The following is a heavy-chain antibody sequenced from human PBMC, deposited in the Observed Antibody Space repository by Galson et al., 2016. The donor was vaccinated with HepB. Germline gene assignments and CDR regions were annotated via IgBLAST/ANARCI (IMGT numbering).Heavy chain of an antibody. CDR1: GGTFSDYG. V-gene: IGHV1-69*13. CDR2: IIPMFGTT. Sequence: SVKVSCKASGGTFSDYGFSWVRQAPGQGLEWMGGIIPMFGTTKYAQKFQDRVTITADESTSTAYMEVRRLRYEDAAVYYCARQLKVPRYSSSWYVRFNSLGPHAFDMWGQGTMVTVSS. CDR3: ARQLKVPRYSSSWYVRFNSLGPHAFDM. J-gene: IGHJ3*02. D-gene: IGHD6-13*01.